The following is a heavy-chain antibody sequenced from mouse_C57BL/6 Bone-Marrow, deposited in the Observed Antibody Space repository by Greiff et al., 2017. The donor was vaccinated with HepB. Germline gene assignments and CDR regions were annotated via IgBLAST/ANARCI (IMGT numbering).Heavy chain of an antibody. CDR1: GYTFTSYG. D-gene: IGHD2-4*01. V-gene: IGHV1-81*01. J-gene: IGHJ3*01. Sequence: QVQLQQSGAELARPGASVKLSCKASGYTFTSYGISWVKQRTGQGLEWIGEIYPRSGNTYYNEKFKGKATLTADKSSSTAYMELRSLTSEDSAVYFCASYDYDRFAYWGQGTLVTVSA. CDR2: IYPRSGNT. CDR3: ASYDYDRFAY.